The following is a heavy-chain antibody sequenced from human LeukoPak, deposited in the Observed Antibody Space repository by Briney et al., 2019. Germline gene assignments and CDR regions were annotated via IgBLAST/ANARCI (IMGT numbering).Heavy chain of an antibody. CDR3: AKNTGCDLAPGHFDY. D-gene: IGHD5-12*01. CDR2: ISGGGGTT. CDR1: GFTLRSYA. J-gene: IGHJ4*02. V-gene: IGHV3-23*01. Sequence: GASLRLSCAASGFTLRSYAMSWVRQAPGKGLEWVSVISGGGGTTYYADSVKGRFTISGDNSKNTLYLQMSSLRAEDTAVYYCAKNTGCDLAPGHFDYWGQGALVTVSS.